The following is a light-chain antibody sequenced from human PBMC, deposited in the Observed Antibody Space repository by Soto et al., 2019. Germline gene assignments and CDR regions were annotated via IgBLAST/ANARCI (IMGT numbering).Light chain of an antibody. J-gene: IGLJ2*01. CDR2: GNS. CDR3: QSYDSSLSGSGV. CDR1: SSNIGAGYD. Sequence: QLVLTQPPSVSGAPGQRVTISGTGSSSNIGAGYDVLWYQQLHGTAPKLLIYGNSNRPSGVPDRFSGSKSGTSAALAITGLRAEDEADYYCQSYDSSLSGSGVFGGGTKLTVL. V-gene: IGLV1-40*01.